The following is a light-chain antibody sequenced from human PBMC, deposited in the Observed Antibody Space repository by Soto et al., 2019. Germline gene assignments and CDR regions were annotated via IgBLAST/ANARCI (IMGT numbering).Light chain of an antibody. CDR3: QQNYDTVPIT. Sequence: MLSQSPGTLSLSTGERATLSCRASQTVRNNYLAWYQQKPGQAPRLLIYDASSRATGIPDRFSGGGSGTDFTLTISSLQPEDFASYYCQQNYDTVPITFGQGTRLAI. V-gene: IGKV3-20*01. CDR2: DAS. CDR1: QTVRNNY. J-gene: IGKJ5*01.